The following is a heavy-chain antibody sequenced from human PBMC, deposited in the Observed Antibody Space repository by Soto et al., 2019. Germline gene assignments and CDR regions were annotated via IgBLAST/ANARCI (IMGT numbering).Heavy chain of an antibody. Sequence: SETLSLTCTVSGGSISSGDYYWIWIRQPPGQGLDWIGYIYYSGITYSNPSLKSRVTVSVETYKNQFSLKLSSVTAADTAVYYCASKYYDSSGYYDYWGQGTLVTVSS. CDR2: IYYSGIT. J-gene: IGHJ4*02. CDR3: ASKYYDSSGYYDY. CDR1: GGSISSGDYY. V-gene: IGHV4-30-4*01. D-gene: IGHD3-22*01.